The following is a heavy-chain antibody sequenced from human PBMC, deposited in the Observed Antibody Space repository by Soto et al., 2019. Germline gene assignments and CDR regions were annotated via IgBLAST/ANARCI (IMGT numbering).Heavy chain of an antibody. V-gene: IGHV4-4*02. CDR2: IYHSGST. CDR1: SGSIRSSNW. CDR3: GRVGACSGGSCYPGEYWYFDL. J-gene: IGHJ2*01. Sequence: SETLSLTCAFSSGSIRSSNWRSWVRQPPGKGLEWIGEIYHSGSTNYNPSLKSRVTISVDKSKNQFSLKLSSVSAADTAVYYCGRVGACSGGSCYPGEYWYFDLGGRGTLVTVSS. D-gene: IGHD2-15*01.